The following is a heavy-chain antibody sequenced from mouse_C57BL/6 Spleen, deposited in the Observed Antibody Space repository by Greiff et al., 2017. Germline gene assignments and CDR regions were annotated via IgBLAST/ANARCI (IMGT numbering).Heavy chain of an antibody. V-gene: IGHV1-50*01. Sequence: QVQLQQSGAELVKPGASVKLSCKASGYTFTSYWMQWVKQRPGQGLEWIGEIDPSDSYTNYNQKFKGKATLTVDTSSSTAYMQLSSLTSEDSAVYYCARGGNWYAMDYWGQGTSVTVSS. CDR2: IDPSDSYT. CDR1: GYTFTSYW. D-gene: IGHD2-1*01. CDR3: ARGGNWYAMDY. J-gene: IGHJ4*01.